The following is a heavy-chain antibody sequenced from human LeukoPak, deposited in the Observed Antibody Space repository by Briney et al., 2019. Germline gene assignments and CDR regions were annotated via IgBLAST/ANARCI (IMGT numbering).Heavy chain of an antibody. D-gene: IGHD3-10*01. CDR1: GFTFSSYG. CDR2: ISYDGSNK. V-gene: IGHV3-30*18. Sequence: GGSLRLSCAASGFTFSSYGMHWVRQAPGKGLEWVAVISYDGSNKYYADSVKGRFTISRDNSKHTLYLQMNSLRAEDTAVYYCAKGLLWFGEMDAFDIWGQGTMVTVSS. J-gene: IGHJ3*02. CDR3: AKGLLWFGEMDAFDI.